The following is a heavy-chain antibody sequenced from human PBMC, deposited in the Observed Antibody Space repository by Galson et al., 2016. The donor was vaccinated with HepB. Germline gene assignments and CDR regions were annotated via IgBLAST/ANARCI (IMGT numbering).Heavy chain of an antibody. CDR1: GFTLSDFW. CDR2: SNHDATTT. D-gene: IGHD2-21*02. V-gene: IGHV3-74*01. J-gene: IGHJ4*02. Sequence: GSLRLSCAASGFTLSDFWMHWARQRPGKGLVWVSLSNHDATTTRYADSVRGRFTVSRDNAKNTMYLQMNSLRAEDTAVYYCARCISNLDCFSPQVDSWGQGTLVTVSS. CDR3: ARCISNLDCFSPQVDS.